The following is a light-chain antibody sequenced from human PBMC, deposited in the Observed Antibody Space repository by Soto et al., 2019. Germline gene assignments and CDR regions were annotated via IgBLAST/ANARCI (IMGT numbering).Light chain of an antibody. J-gene: IGKJ5*01. CDR2: GAS. Sequence: EIVLTQSPGTLSLSPGERATLSCRASQSVSNNYLAWYQQKPGQAPRLLIYGASSRATGIPDRFSGSGSGTDFTLTISSLEPEDFAVYYCQQYKNWPPITFGQGTRLEIK. CDR3: QQYKNWPPIT. CDR1: QSVSNNY. V-gene: IGKV3-20*01.